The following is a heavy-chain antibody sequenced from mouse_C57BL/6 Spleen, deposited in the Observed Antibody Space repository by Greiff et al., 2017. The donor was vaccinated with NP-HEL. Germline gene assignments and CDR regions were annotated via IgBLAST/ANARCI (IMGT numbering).Heavy chain of an antibody. J-gene: IGHJ4*01. V-gene: IGHV1-7*01. Sequence: QVQLQQSGAELAKPGASVKLSCKASGYTFTSYWMHWVKQRPGQGLEWIGYINPSCGYTTYNQKFKDKATLTADNSSSTAYMQLSSLTYEDSAVYYCSRGSYYSNYYAMDYWGQGTSVTVSS. CDR2: INPSCGYT. D-gene: IGHD2-12*01. CDR1: GYTFTSYW. CDR3: SRGSYYSNYYAMDY.